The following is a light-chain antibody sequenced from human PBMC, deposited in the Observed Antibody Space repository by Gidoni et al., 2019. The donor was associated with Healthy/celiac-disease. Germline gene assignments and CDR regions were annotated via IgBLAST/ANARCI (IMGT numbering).Light chain of an antibody. CDR2: DAS. J-gene: IGKJ5*01. CDR1: PGVSSY. CDR3: QQRSNWPPIT. V-gene: IGKV3-11*01. Sequence: IVLTQSRAHLYSSPGERAPLSCRASPGVSSYLAWYQQKPGQAPRLLIYDASTRATGIPARFSGSGSGTDFTLTISSLEPEDFAVYYCQQRSNWPPITFGQGTQLEIK.